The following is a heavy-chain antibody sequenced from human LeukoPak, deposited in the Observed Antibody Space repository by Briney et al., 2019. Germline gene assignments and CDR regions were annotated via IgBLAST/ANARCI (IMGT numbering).Heavy chain of an antibody. Sequence: GGSLRLSCAASGFTFGSYAMSWVRQAPGKGLEWVSAISGSGGSTYYADSVKGRFTISRDNSKNTLYLQMNSLRAEDTAVYYCAKHPNRYDILTGYYTLYYFDYWGQGTLVTVSS. V-gene: IGHV3-23*01. CDR3: AKHPNRYDILTGYYTLYYFDY. CDR1: GFTFGSYA. CDR2: ISGSGGST. J-gene: IGHJ4*02. D-gene: IGHD3-9*01.